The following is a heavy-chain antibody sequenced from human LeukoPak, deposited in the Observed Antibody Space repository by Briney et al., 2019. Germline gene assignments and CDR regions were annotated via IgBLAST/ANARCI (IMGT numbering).Heavy chain of an antibody. CDR3: ARDWSIAARYYYYYYMDV. J-gene: IGHJ6*03. CDR2: INPNSGGT. D-gene: IGHD6-6*01. V-gene: IGHV1-2*02. CDR1: GYTFTGYY. Sequence: ASVKVSCKASGYTFTGYYMHWVRQAPGQGLEWMGWINPNSGGTNYAQKFQGRVTMTRDTSISTAYMELSRLRSDDTAVYYCARDWSIAARYYYYYYMDVWGKGTTVTVSS.